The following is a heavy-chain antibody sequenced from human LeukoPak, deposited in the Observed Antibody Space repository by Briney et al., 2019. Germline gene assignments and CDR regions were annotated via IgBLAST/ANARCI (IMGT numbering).Heavy chain of an antibody. D-gene: IGHD1-26*01. CDR1: GGSMSSYY. J-gene: IGHJ4*02. Sequence: SEPLSLTCTVSGGSMSSYYWSWIRQPPGKGLEWIGYMFYTGSTNSHPALNSRVTLSVDTFKNQLSLKLGPVTAADTAVYYCARQPYMLGASYCDYWGQGTLDTVPS. CDR3: ARQPYMLGASYCDY. V-gene: IGHV4-59*08. CDR2: MFYTGST.